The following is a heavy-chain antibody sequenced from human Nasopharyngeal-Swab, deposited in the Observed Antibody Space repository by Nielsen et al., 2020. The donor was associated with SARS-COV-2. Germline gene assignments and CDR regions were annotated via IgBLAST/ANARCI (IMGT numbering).Heavy chain of an antibody. J-gene: IGHJ4*02. CDR2: ISSSGDNT. Sequence: GESLKISCAASGFTFSHYAMTWVRQAPGKGLEWVSVISSSGDNTYYTNSVKGRFTISRDNSKNTLSLQMNSLRAEDTAVYYCAKEMGLVGGIANSLFDYWGQGTLVTVSS. D-gene: IGHD3/OR15-3a*01. CDR1: GFTFSHYA. CDR3: AKEMGLVGGIANSLFDY. V-gene: IGHV3-23*01.